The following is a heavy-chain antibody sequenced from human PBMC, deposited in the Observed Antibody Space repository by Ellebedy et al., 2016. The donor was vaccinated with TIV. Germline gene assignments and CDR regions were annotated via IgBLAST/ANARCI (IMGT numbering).Heavy chain of an antibody. V-gene: IGHV4-39*01. CDR2: VYYRGSP. D-gene: IGHD3-9*01. CDR1: GGSVSTTRYY. Sequence: MPSETLSLTCSVSGGSVSTTRYYWAWIRQPPGKGLEWIGSVYYRGSPYYNPSFKSRVTLSADTSKNQFSLNLRTVTAADTAVYYCARIDSWQPIDDWGQGILVTISS. J-gene: IGHJ4*02. CDR3: ARIDSWQPIDD.